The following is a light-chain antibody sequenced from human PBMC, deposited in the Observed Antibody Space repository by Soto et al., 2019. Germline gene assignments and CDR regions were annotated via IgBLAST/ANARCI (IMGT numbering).Light chain of an antibody. CDR3: QQDNSYSEA. J-gene: IGKJ1*01. CDR2: KAS. V-gene: IGKV1-5*03. CDR1: QSISNW. Sequence: NQLSQSRSTPPASVGDRVTITFRASQSISNWLAWYQQKPGKAPKLLIYKASTLKSGVPSRFSGSGSGTEFTLTISSLQPDDFATYYCQQDNSYSEAFGQGTKVDI.